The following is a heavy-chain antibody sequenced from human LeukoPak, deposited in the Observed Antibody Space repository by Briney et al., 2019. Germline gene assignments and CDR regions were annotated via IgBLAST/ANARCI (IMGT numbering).Heavy chain of an antibody. D-gene: IGHD2-2*01. Sequence: SETLSLTCTVSGGSLSRGDSYCGWGRQPPGECLEWIGYIYYSGSTCYNPSLKSRVTISVDTSKNQFSLKLSSVTAADTAVYYCASLIVVVPAASPRDAFDIWGQGTMVTVSS. CDR1: GGSLSRGDSY. CDR2: IYYSGST. J-gene: IGHJ3*02. V-gene: IGHV4-30-4*08. CDR3: ASLIVVVPAASPRDAFDI.